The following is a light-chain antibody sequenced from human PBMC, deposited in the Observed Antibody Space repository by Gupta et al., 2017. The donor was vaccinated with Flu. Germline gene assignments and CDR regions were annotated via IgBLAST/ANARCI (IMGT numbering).Light chain of an antibody. V-gene: IGKV4-1*01. CDR1: QGLVYNSNNKNY. CDR2: WAS. CDR3: QQCYSTPRT. J-gene: IGKJ1*01. Sequence: DIVMTQSPDYLAVSLGERAAINCKSSQGLVYNSNNKNYLDWYQQKPGQPPKLLIYWASTRESGVPNRFSGSGASTNFTRTISSLQAEDVAAYYCQQCYSTPRTFGQGTKVEIK.